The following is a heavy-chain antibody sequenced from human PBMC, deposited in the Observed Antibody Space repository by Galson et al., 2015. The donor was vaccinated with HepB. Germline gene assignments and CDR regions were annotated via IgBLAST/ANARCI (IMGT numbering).Heavy chain of an antibody. V-gene: IGHV1-18*01. CDR1: GYTFTSYG. D-gene: IGHD6-6*01. J-gene: IGHJ2*01. CDR3: ARIEIRSPYWYFDL. Sequence: SVKVSCKASGYTFTSYGISWVRQAPGQGLEWMGWISAYNGNTNYAQKLQGRVTMTTDTSTSTAYMELRSLRSDDTAVYYCARIEIRSPYWYFDLWGRGTLVTVSS. CDR2: ISAYNGNT.